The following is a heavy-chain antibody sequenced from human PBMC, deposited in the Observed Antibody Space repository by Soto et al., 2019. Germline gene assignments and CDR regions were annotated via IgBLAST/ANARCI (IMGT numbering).Heavy chain of an antibody. V-gene: IGHV1-69*06. CDR1: GGTFSSYA. D-gene: IGHD6-19*01. Sequence: ASVKVSCKASGGTFSSYAISWVRQAPGQGLEWMGGIIPIFGTANYAQKFQGRVTITADKSTSTAYMELSSLRSEDTAVYYCARGTSSLYSSGWYNYYYYGMDVWGQGTTVTVSS. CDR2: IIPIFGTA. CDR3: ARGTSSLYSSGWYNYYYYGMDV. J-gene: IGHJ6*02.